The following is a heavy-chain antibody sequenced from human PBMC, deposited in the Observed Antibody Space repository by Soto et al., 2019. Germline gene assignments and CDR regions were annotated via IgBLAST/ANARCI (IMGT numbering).Heavy chain of an antibody. V-gene: IGHV3-30*18. Sequence: CRGLSCGASGVTFSSDGMHMVRQDPGKGLEWVGVISYHGRHTYYADSLNRPFTISRDNSKTTLYLQMNSLRAEYTPVYYFAKQNTVLFPAAIGATYHYYGMDVWGQGTTVTVSS. CDR1: GVTFSSDG. CDR3: AKQNTVLFPAAIGATYHYYGMDV. D-gene: IGHD2-2*01. CDR2: ISYHGRHT. J-gene: IGHJ6*02.